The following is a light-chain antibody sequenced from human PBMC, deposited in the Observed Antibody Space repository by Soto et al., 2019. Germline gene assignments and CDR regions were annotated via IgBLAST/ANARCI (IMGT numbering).Light chain of an antibody. CDR3: RSYAGSSNYV. V-gene: IGLV2-8*01. J-gene: IGLJ1*01. CDR2: EVT. CDR1: SSDVGGYNY. Sequence: QSALTQPPSASGSPGQSVSVSCTGTSSDVGGYNYVSWYQQHPGKAPRLLIYEVTQRPSGVPDRFSGSKSGNTASLTVSGLQAEDEADYYGRSYAGSSNYVFGTGTKVTVL.